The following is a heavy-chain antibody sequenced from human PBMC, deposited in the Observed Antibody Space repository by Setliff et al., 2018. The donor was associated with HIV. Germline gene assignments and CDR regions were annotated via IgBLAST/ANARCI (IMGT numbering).Heavy chain of an antibody. D-gene: IGHD3-3*02. CDR1: GYTFTSYY. CDR2: INPSGGST. V-gene: IGHV1-46*01. Sequence: GASVKVSCKASGYTFTSYYIHWVRQAPGQGLEWMGIINPSGGSTSYAQKFQGRVTLTRDTSTSTAYMELRSLTSDDTGVYYCARGTAPRPASVLEFLEWLFPNWFDPWGQGTLVTVSS. CDR3: ARGTAPRPASVLEFLEWLFPNWFDP. J-gene: IGHJ5*02.